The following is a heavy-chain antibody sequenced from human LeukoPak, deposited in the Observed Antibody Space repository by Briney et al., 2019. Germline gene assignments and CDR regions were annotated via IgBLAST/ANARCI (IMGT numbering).Heavy chain of an antibody. Sequence: NSGGPLRLSCAASGFTFSSYSMNWVRQAPGKGLEWVSSISTSSSYIHYADSVKGRFTISRDNAKNSLYLQMNSLRAEDTAVYYCARGTLNIPGEHGAFDYWGQGTLVTVSS. V-gene: IGHV3-21*01. CDR2: ISTSSSYI. CDR1: GFTFSSYS. D-gene: IGHD1-14*01. CDR3: ARGTLNIPGEHGAFDY. J-gene: IGHJ4*02.